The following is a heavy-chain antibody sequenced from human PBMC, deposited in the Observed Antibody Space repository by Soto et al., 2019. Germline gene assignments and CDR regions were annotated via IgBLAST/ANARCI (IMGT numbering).Heavy chain of an antibody. V-gene: IGHV1-69*02. CDR2: IIPMLPVT. Sequence: QVHLIQSGAEVKKPGSSVKVSCKAAGGTFNTYTLFWVRQAPGHGLEWMGRIIPMLPVTNSAQKFQGRLTLTAHKSTGTAFMELTSLTSEDTAVYYCSIGSWSAETFDVWGXGTXVTVSS. J-gene: IGHJ3*01. CDR1: GGTFNTYT. CDR3: SIGSWSAETFDV. D-gene: IGHD2-2*01.